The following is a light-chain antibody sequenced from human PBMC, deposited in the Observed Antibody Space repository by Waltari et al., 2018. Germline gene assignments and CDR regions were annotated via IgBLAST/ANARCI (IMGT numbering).Light chain of an antibody. J-gene: IGKJ1*01. Sequence: DIELTQSPATLSLSPGDRATLTCRASQSVSKTLAWYQQTPGQAPKLLIYDASTLDSGIPARFSGSGYGTEFSLTISRLEPEDFAVYYCQKYESLPATFGQGTKVEIK. CDR3: QKYESLPAT. CDR2: DAS. CDR1: QSVSKT. V-gene: IGKV3D-11*03.